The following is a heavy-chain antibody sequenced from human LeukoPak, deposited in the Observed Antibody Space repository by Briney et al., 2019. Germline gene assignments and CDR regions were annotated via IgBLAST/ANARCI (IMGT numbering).Heavy chain of an antibody. V-gene: IGHV3-49*03. CDR3: TRVDYGGAPRRNY. J-gene: IGHJ4*02. CDR2: IRSKTYGGTT. CDR1: GFTFGDYA. D-gene: IGHD4-23*01. Sequence: PGRSLRLSCAASGFTFGDYALSWFRQAPGKGLEWVSFIRSKTYGGTTQYAASVKGRFNISRDDSKSVAYLQMNSLKIDDTAVYYCTRVDYGGAPRRNYWGQGTLVTVSS.